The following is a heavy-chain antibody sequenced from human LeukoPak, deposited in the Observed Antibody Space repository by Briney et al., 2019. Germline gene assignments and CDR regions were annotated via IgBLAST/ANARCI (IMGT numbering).Heavy chain of an antibody. V-gene: IGHV3-30*18. CDR3: AKGGAYYYGSGGYTPPDY. D-gene: IGHD3-10*01. CDR1: GFTFSSYG. CDR2: ISYDGSNK. J-gene: IGHJ4*02. Sequence: GGSLRLSCAASGFTFSSYGMHWVRQAPGKGLEWVAVISYDGSNKYYADSVKGRFTISRDNSKNTLYLQKNSLRAEDTAVYYCAKGGAYYYGSGGYTPPDYWGQGTLVTVSS.